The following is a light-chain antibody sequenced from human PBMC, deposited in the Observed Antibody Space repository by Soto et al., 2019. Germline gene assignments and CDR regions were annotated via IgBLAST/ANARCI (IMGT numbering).Light chain of an antibody. J-gene: IGKJ4*01. CDR2: PAS. CDR3: QQLKTYPLT. V-gene: IGKV1-9*01. Sequence: DIQLTQSPSFLSASVGDRVTITCRASQGMNNYLAWYQQKAGKAPKVLIFPASTLQSGVPSRFSGSGSGTEFTLTISSLQPEDFATYYCQQLKTYPLTFGGGIKVDIK. CDR1: QGMNNY.